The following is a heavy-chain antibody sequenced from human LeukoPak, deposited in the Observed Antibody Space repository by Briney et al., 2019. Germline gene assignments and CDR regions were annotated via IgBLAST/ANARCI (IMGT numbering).Heavy chain of an antibody. V-gene: IGHV3-30*02. CDR3: ARARDSYGPNGWYFDL. J-gene: IGHJ2*01. CDR2: IRYDGSNK. D-gene: IGHD5-18*01. CDR1: GFTFSSYG. Sequence: GGSLRLSCAASGFTFSSYGMHWVRQAPGKGLEWVAFIRYDGSNKYYADSVKGRFTISRDNSKNTLYLQMNSLRAEDTALYHCARARDSYGPNGWYFDLWGRGTLVTVSS.